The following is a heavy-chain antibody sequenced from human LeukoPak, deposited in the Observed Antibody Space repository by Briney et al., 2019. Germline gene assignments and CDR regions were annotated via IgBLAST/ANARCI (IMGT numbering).Heavy chain of an antibody. Sequence: GGSLRLSCAASGFTFSSYAMSWVRQAPGKGLEWVSAISGSGGSTYYADSVKGRFTISRDNSKNTLYLQMNSLRAEDTAVYYCAKDPGQWLVNDWFDPRGQGTLVTVSS. V-gene: IGHV3-23*01. J-gene: IGHJ5*02. D-gene: IGHD6-19*01. CDR3: AKDPGQWLVNDWFDP. CDR1: GFTFSSYA. CDR2: ISGSGGST.